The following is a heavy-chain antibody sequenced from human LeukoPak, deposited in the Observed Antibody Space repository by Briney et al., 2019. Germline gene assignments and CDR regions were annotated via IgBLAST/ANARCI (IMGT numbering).Heavy chain of an antibody. CDR1: GFTFSSFN. D-gene: IGHD2-2*01. CDR3: ARVRNAFHYYYGMDV. Sequence: GGSLRLSCAGSGFTFSSFNMNWVRQAPGKGLEWVSFISSSSSYINYADSVKGRFTISRDNAKNSVYLQMNSLRVEDMAVYYCARVRNAFHYYYGMDVWGQGTTVTLSS. V-gene: IGHV3-21*01. CDR2: ISSSSSYI. J-gene: IGHJ6*02.